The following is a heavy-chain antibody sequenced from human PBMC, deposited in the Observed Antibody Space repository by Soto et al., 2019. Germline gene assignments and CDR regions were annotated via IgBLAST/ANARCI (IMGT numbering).Heavy chain of an antibody. D-gene: IGHD3-10*01. CDR3: ARVPMVRGVIRPNWFDP. CDR1: GYTFTSYG. Sequence: ASVKVSCKASGYTFTSYGISWVRQAPGQGLEWMRWISAYNGNTNYAQKLQGRVTMTTDTSTSTAYMELRSLRSDDTAVYYCARVPMVRGVIRPNWFDPWGQGTLVTVSS. V-gene: IGHV1-18*01. J-gene: IGHJ5*02. CDR2: ISAYNGNT.